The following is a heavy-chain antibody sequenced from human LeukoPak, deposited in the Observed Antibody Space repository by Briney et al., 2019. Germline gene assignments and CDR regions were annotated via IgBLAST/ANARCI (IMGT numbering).Heavy chain of an antibody. D-gene: IGHD5-18*01. CDR1: GGSISSYS. J-gene: IGHJ4*02. CDR3: AGGTAMVSTDY. Sequence: SETLSLTCTVSGGSISSYSRSWIRQPPGKGLEWIGYIYYSGSTNYNPSLKSRVTISVDTSKNQFSLKLSSVTAADTAVYYCAGGTAMVSTDYWGQGTLVTVSS. V-gene: IGHV4-59*01. CDR2: IYYSGST.